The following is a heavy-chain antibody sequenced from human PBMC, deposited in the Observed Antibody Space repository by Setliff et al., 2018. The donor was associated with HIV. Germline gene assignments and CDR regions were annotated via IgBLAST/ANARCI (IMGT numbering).Heavy chain of an antibody. Sequence: SETLSLTCSISGGSISFYYWNWLRQTPGKGLEWIAYTFDNGSTIYNPSLKSRVTLSLDTSKNQFSLKLSSVTAADTAMYYCARGEGIVGAWKTWLDPWGQGTLVTVSS. V-gene: IGHV4-4*09. CDR3: ARGEGIVGAWKTWLDP. CDR1: GGSISFYY. J-gene: IGHJ5*02. CDR2: TFDNGST. D-gene: IGHD1-26*01.